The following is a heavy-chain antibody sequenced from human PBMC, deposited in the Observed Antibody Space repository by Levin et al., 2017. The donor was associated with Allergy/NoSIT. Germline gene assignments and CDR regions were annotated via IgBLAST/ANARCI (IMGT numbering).Heavy chain of an antibody. J-gene: IGHJ4*02. D-gene: IGHD6-13*01. CDR1: GFTFSTYP. Sequence: LSLTCAASGFTFSTYPMHWVRQAPGKGLEWVAVISDDGRDKHYADSVKGRFTISRDNSKNTLYLQVNSLRAEDTAVYHCARDGVIAAATYYFDFRGQGTLVTVSS. V-gene: IGHV3-30*04. CDR2: ISDDGRDK. CDR3: ARDGVIAAATYYFDF.